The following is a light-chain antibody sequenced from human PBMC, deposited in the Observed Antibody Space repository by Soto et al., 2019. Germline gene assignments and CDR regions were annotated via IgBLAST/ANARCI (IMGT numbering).Light chain of an antibody. Sequence: IQVTQSPSSLSASTGDRVTITCRASQGISSYLAWYQKKPGKDPNLLIYAASTLQSGVPSRFSGSGSGTDFNLITSSLQTEDFATYYCQQRYTTTRTFGQGTRLEIK. CDR3: QQRYTTTRT. J-gene: IGKJ5*01. CDR1: QGISSY. CDR2: AAS. V-gene: IGKV1-8*01.